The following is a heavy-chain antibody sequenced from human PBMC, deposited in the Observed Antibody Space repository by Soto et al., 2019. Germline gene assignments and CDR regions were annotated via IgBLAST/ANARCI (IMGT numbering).Heavy chain of an antibody. J-gene: IGHJ4*02. Sequence: TLSLTCAVYGGSFSGYYWSWIRQPPVKGLEWIGEINHSGSTNYNPSLKSRVTISVDTSKNQFSLKLSSVTAADTAVYYCARLPYYDFWSDYPITDYWGQGTLVTVSS. V-gene: IGHV4-34*01. D-gene: IGHD3-3*01. CDR2: INHSGST. CDR1: GGSFSGYY. CDR3: ARLPYYDFWSDYPITDY.